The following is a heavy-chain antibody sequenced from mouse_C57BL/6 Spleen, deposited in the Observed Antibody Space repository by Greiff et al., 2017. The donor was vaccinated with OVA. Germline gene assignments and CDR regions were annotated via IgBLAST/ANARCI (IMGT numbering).Heavy chain of an antibody. Sequence: EVQGVESGGGLVQPKGSLKLSCAASGFTFNTYAMHWVRQAPGKGLEWVARIRSKSSTYATYYADSVKDRFTISRDDSQSMLYLQMNNLKTEDTAMYYCVRDDYLYAMDYWGQGTSVTVSS. CDR2: IRSKSSTYAT. CDR1: GFTFNTYA. V-gene: IGHV10-3*01. J-gene: IGHJ4*01. CDR3: VRDDYLYAMDY. D-gene: IGHD2-4*01.